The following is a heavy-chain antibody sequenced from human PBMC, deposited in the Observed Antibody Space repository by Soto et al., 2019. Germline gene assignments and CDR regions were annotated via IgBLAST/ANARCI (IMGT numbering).Heavy chain of an antibody. V-gene: IGHV3-64D*06. D-gene: IGHD3-3*01. CDR1: GFTFSSYA. Sequence: VGSLRLSCSASGFTFSSYAMHWVRQAPGKGLEYVSAISSNGGSTYYADSVKGRFTISRDNSKNTLYLQMSSLRAEDTAVYYCVKDEYYDFWSGYHLYYYGMDVCGQGTTVTVSS. J-gene: IGHJ6*02. CDR2: ISSNGGST. CDR3: VKDEYYDFWSGYHLYYYGMDV.